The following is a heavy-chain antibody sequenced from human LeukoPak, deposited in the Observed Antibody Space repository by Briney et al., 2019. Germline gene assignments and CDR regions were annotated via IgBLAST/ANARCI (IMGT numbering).Heavy chain of an antibody. Sequence: GGSLRLSCAASGFTFSSYAMSWVRQAPGNGLEWVSAISGSGGSTYYADSVKGRFTISRDNAKNSLYLQMNSLRAEDTAVYYCASKSDWGWSVDYWGQGTLVTVSS. CDR2: ISGSGGST. D-gene: IGHD7-27*01. CDR3: ASKSDWGWSVDY. CDR1: GFTFSSYA. V-gene: IGHV3-23*01. J-gene: IGHJ4*02.